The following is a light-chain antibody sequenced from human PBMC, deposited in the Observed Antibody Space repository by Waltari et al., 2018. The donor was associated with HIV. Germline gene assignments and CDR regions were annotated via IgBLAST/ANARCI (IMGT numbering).Light chain of an antibody. V-gene: IGLV1-47*01. Sequence: QSVLTQPPSASATPGQRVTISCSGSSSNIGSQSVYWYQQLPATAPKLLIYRNNQRPSGVPDRFSGSKSGTSASLAISGVRSEDEADYYCAAWDDSLLFGGGTKLTVL. CDR3: AAWDDSLL. CDR1: SSNIGSQS. CDR2: RNN. J-gene: IGLJ2*01.